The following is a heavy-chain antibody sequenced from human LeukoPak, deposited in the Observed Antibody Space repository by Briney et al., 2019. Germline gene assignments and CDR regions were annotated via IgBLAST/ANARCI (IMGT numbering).Heavy chain of an antibody. Sequence: SETLSLTCTVSGGSISSYYWSWIRQPPGKELEWIGYIYYSGSTTYNPSLKSRVTISVDTSKNQFSLKLSSVTAADTAVYYCARVGNNYSYYYYYMDVWGKGTTVTVSS. CDR2: IYYSGST. D-gene: IGHD4-11*01. J-gene: IGHJ6*03. CDR1: GGSISSYY. CDR3: ARVGNNYSYYYYYMDV. V-gene: IGHV4-59*01.